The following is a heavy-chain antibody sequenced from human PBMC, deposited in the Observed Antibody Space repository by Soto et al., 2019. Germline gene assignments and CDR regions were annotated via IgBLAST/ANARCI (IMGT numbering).Heavy chain of an antibody. Sequence: SETLSLTCSVSGCSISSDHWSWIPQPPGKGLEWIGYIYYSGSTSYSPSLKSRATISADTSKNQFSLKLSSVTAADTAVYYCAKMIRGVIDNWGQGTLVTVSS. J-gene: IGHJ4*02. CDR3: AKMIRGVIDN. CDR1: GCSISSDH. V-gene: IGHV4-59*08. CDR2: IYYSGST. D-gene: IGHD3-10*01.